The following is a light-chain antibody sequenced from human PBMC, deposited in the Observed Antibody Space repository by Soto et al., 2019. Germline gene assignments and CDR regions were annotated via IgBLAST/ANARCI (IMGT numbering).Light chain of an antibody. Sequence: QPVLTQPPSVSGAPGQRVTISCTGSRSNIGAGYVVHWYQQLPGAAPKLLIFSDNNRPSGVPDRFSGSKSGTSASLAITGLRAEDEADYYCQSYDNNSDYVFGTGTKLTVL. J-gene: IGLJ1*01. CDR3: QSYDNNSDYV. V-gene: IGLV1-40*01. CDR2: SDN. CDR1: RSNIGAGYV.